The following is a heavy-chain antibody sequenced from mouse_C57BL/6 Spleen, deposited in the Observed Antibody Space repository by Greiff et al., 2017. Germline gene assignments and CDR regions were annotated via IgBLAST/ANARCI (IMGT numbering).Heavy chain of an antibody. J-gene: IGHJ2*01. V-gene: IGHV1-80*01. CDR2: IYPGDGDT. Sequence: QVQLKESGAELVKPGASVKISCKASGYAFSSYWMNWVKQRPGKGLEWIGQIYPGDGDTNYNGKFKGKATLTADKSSSTAYMQLSSLTSEDSAVYFCAITTVVPYYFDYWGQGTTRTVSS. CDR1: GYAFSSYW. CDR3: AITTVVPYYFDY. D-gene: IGHD1-1*01.